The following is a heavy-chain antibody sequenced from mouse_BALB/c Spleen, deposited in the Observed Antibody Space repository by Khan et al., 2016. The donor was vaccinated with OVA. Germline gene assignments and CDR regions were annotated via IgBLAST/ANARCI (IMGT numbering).Heavy chain of an antibody. CDR3: ARKNYYGYALDY. V-gene: IGHV3-2*02. D-gene: IGHD1-1*01. J-gene: IGHJ4*01. Sequence: EVQLQESGPGLVKPSQSLSLTCTVTGYSITSDYAWDWIRQFPGNKLEWMGYISYSGSTGYNPSLKSRISFTRDQSKNQFFLQLNSVTTEDTAAYYCARKNYYGYALDYWGQGTSVTVSS. CDR1: GYSITSDYA. CDR2: ISYSGST.